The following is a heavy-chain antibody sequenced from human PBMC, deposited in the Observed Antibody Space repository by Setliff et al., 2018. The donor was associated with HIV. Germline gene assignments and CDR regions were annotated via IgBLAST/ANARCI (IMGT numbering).Heavy chain of an antibody. J-gene: IGHJ6*03. D-gene: IGHD5-12*01. Sequence: PSETLSLTCAVYGGSFSNYYWSWIRQPPGEGLEWIGEINHSGSTNYNPSLKIRVTISVDPSKNQFSLKLSSVTAADTAMYYCARGRVDIVVTDYLDVWGKGTTVTVSS. V-gene: IGHV4-34*01. CDR1: GGSFSNYY. CDR3: ARGRVDIVVTDYLDV. CDR2: INHSGST.